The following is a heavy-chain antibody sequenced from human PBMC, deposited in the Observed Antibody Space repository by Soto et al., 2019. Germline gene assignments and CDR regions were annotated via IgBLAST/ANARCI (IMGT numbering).Heavy chain of an antibody. CDR3: AREGEGHCISSSCLNWFDP. CDR2: ISSSGSTI. J-gene: IGHJ5*02. Sequence: PGGSLRLSCAASGFTFRNFNRNWVGQAQEKGLEQVSYISSSGSTIYYADSVKGRFTISRDNAKNSLYLQMNSLRDEDTAVYYCAREGEGHCISSSCLNWFDPWGQGTMVTVS. D-gene: IGHD2-2*01. V-gene: IGHV3-48*02. CDR1: GFTFRNFN.